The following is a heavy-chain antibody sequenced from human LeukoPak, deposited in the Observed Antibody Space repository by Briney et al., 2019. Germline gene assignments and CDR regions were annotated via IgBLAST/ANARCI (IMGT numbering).Heavy chain of an antibody. D-gene: IGHD3-22*01. CDR1: GFTFSSYS. Sequence: GGSLRLSCAASGFTFSSYSMNWVRQAPGKGLEWVSSISSSSSYIYYADSVKGRFTISRDNAKNSLYLQMNSLRAEDTAVYYCARDNPTSNYYDGSGKYRGDYWGQGTLVTVSS. V-gene: IGHV3-21*01. CDR2: ISSSSSYI. CDR3: ARDNPTSNYYDGSGKYRGDY. J-gene: IGHJ4*02.